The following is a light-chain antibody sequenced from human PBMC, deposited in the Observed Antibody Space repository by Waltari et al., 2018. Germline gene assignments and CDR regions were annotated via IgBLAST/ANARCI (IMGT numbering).Light chain of an antibody. CDR2: AAS. CDR1: QGISKY. CDR3: QKYNSAPT. Sequence: DIQMTQSPYSLSASVGDRVTITCRASQGISKYLAWYQQKPGKVPKLLIYAASTLQSGVPSRFSGSGSGTDFTLTISSLQPEDVATYYCQKYNSAPTFGQGTKVEIK. J-gene: IGKJ1*01. V-gene: IGKV1-27*01.